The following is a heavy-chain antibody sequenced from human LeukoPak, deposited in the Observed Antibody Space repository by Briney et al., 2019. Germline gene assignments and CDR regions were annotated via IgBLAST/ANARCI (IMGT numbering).Heavy chain of an antibody. V-gene: IGHV1-46*01. CDR3: ARGSIVGAKTLGFGAFDI. CDR1: GYTFTSYY. CDR2: INPSGGSR. J-gene: IGHJ3*02. D-gene: IGHD1-26*01. Sequence: ASVTVSCKASGYTFTSYYMHWVRQAPGQGLEWMGIINPSGGSRSYAQKFQGRVTMTRDTSTSTVYMELSSLRSEDTAVYYCARGSIVGAKTLGFGAFDIWGQGTMVTVSS.